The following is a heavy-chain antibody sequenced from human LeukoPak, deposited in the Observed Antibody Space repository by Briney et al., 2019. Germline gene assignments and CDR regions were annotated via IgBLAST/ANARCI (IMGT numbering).Heavy chain of an antibody. J-gene: IGHJ4*02. V-gene: IGHV3-11*04. CDR3: ARGLAVAANCFDY. D-gene: IGHD6-19*01. Sequence: GGSLRLSCAASGFTFNNYFMSWIRQAPGKGLEWVSYLSSSGGTVYYAGSVKGRFTVSRDNAKNSLYLQMTSLRAEDTAVYYCARGLAVAANCFDYWGQGTLVTVSS. CDR1: GFTFNNYF. CDR2: LSSSGGTV.